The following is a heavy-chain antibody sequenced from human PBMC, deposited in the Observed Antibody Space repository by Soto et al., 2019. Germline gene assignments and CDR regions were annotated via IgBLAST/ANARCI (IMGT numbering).Heavy chain of an antibody. CDR1: GFTFSTYG. CDR3: ARTSISGYSSTWQPGY. Sequence: QVQLVESGGGVVQPGRSLRLSCAASGFTFSTYGMHWVRQAPGRGLEWVAAIWYDGSNKYYADSVKGRFTISRDNSKNTLYLQMNSLRAEDTAVYYCARTSISGYSSTWQPGYWGQGTLVTVSS. V-gene: IGHV3-33*01. D-gene: IGHD6-13*01. CDR2: IWYDGSNK. J-gene: IGHJ4*02.